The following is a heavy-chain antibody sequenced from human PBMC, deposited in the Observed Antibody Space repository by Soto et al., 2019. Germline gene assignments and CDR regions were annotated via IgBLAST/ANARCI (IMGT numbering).Heavy chain of an antibody. CDR3: ARDPAVPAALGWFDP. CDR2: ISYDGSNK. J-gene: IGHJ5*02. Sequence: GGSLRLSCAASGFTLSSYAMSGVCQATGKGLEWVAVISYDGSNKYYADSVKGRFTISRDNSKNTLYLQMNSLRAEDTAVYYCARDPAVPAALGWFDPWGQGTLVTVSS. V-gene: IGHV3-30-3*01. CDR1: GFTLSSYA. D-gene: IGHD2-2*01.